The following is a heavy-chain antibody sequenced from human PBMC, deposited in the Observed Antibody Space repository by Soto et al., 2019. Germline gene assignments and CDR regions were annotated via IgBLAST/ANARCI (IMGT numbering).Heavy chain of an antibody. CDR3: AKDSVQSRKSSGFDP. V-gene: IGHV1-69*13. J-gene: IGHJ5*02. Sequence: SVKVSCKASGGTFSSYAISWVRQAPGQGLEWMGGIIPIFGTANYAQKFQGRVTITADESTSTAYMELSSLRSEDTAVYYCAKDSVQSRKSSGFDPWGQGTLVTVSS. CDR1: GGTFSSYA. D-gene: IGHD4-4*01. CDR2: IIPIFGTA.